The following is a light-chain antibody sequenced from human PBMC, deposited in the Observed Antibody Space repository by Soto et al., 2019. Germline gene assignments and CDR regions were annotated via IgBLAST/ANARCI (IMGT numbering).Light chain of an antibody. Sequence: VLTQSPATLSLSPGERATLSCRASQSVGYHLAWYQQKPGEAPRLLIYGASFRATGIPDRFTGSGSGTDFTLTITRLEPEDFAVYYCQQFGGSSRTFGQGTKVDIK. CDR1: QSVGYH. CDR3: QQFGGSSRT. V-gene: IGKV3-20*01. CDR2: GAS. J-gene: IGKJ1*01.